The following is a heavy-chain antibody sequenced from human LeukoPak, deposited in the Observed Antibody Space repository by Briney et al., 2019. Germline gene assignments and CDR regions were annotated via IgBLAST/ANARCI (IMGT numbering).Heavy chain of an antibody. D-gene: IGHD3-22*01. CDR2: MNPNSGNT. CDR1: GYTFTSYD. CDR3: ARQISGYRTYYYYYGMDV. V-gene: IGHV1-8*01. Sequence: ASVKVSCKASGYTFTSYDINWVRQTTGQGLEWMGWMNPNSGNTGYAQKFQGRVSMTRNTSTSTAYMELSSLRSEDTAVYYCARQISGYRTYYYYYGMDVWGQGTTVTVSS. J-gene: IGHJ6*02.